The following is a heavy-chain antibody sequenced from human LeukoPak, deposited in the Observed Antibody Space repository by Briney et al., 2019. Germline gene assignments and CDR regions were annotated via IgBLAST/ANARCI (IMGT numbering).Heavy chain of an antibody. D-gene: IGHD5-12*01. J-gene: IGHJ4*02. CDR2: IWYDGSNK. V-gene: IGHV3-33*06. CDR1: GFTFSSYG. Sequence: HPGRSLRLSCAASGFTFSSYGMHWVRQAPGKGLEWVAVIWYDGSNKYYADSVKGRFTISRDNSKNTLYLQMNSLRAEDTAVYYCAKDVVATIHYYFDYWGQGTLVTVSS. CDR3: AKDVVATIHYYFDY.